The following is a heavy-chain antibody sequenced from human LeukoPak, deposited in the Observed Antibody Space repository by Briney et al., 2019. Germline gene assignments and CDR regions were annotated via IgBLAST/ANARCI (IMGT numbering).Heavy chain of an antibody. Sequence: SQTLSLTCTVSGGSISSGGYYWSWIRQPPGKGLEWIGYIYHSGSTYYNPSLKSRVTISIDTSKNQFSLILTSVTAADTAVYYCARGLSDVYWGQGRLVTVSS. V-gene: IGHV4-30-2*01. CDR1: GGSISSGGYY. CDR3: ARGLSDVY. J-gene: IGHJ4*02. CDR2: IYHSGST.